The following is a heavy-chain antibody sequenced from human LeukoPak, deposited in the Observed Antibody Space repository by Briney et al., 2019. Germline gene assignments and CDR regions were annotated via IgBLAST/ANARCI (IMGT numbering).Heavy chain of an antibody. CDR2: IIPILGIA. Sequence: AASVKVSCKASGGTFSSYAISWVRQAPGQGLEWMGRIIPILGIANYAQKLQGRVTMTTDTSTSTAYMELRSLRSDDTAVYYCARAPGYYDFWSGYPNWFDPWGQETWSPSPQ. CDR3: ARAPGYYDFWSGYPNWFDP. CDR1: GGTFSSYA. D-gene: IGHD3-3*01. J-gene: IGHJ5*02. V-gene: IGHV1-69*04.